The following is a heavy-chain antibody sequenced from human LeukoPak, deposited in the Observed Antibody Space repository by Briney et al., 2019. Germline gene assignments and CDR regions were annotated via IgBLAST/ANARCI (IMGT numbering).Heavy chain of an antibody. J-gene: IGHJ6*02. Sequence: GASVKVSCKASGYTFTSYYMHWVRQAPGQGLEWMGIINPSGGSTSYAQKFQGRVTMTRDTSTSTVYMELSSLRSEDTAVYCCASLHGYSNYDYGMDVWGQGTTVTVSS. CDR3: ASLHGYSNYDYGMDV. CDR1: GYTFTSYY. CDR2: INPSGGST. D-gene: IGHD4-4*01. V-gene: IGHV1-46*01.